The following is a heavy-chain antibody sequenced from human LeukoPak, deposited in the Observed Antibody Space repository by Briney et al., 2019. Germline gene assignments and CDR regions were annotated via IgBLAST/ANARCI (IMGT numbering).Heavy chain of an antibody. CDR2: IYYSGYT. V-gene: IGHV4-59*01. D-gene: IGHD1-26*01. CDR3: ARDNTVGATYEYNWFDP. J-gene: IGHJ5*02. CDR1: GGSIGSYY. Sequence: PSETLSLTCTVSGGSIGSYYWSWIRQPPGRGLEWIGYIYYSGYTNYNPSLKSRVTISVDTSKNQFSLKLSSVTAADTAVYYCARDNTVGATYEYNWFDPWGQGTLVTVSS.